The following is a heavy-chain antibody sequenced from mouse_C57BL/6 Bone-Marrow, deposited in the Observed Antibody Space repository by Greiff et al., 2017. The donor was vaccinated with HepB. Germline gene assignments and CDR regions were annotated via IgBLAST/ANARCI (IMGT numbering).Heavy chain of an antibody. CDR1: GYTFTDYE. CDR3: TREKPYYSTYGGGFDY. V-gene: IGHV1-15*01. J-gene: IGHJ2*01. D-gene: IGHD2-5*01. CDR2: IDPETGGT. Sequence: QVQLKESGAELVRPGASVTLSCKASGYTFTDYEMHWVKQTPVHGLEWIGAIDPETGGTAYNQKFKGKAILTADKSSSTAYMELRSLTSEDSAVYYCTREKPYYSTYGGGFDYWGQGTTLTVSS.